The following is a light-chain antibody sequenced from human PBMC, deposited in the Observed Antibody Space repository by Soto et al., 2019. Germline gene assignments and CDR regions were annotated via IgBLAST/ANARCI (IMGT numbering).Light chain of an antibody. CDR3: SAWDDSLSGFHVV. Sequence: QSVLTQPPSASGTPGQRVTISWSGSSSNIGSNYVYWYQQLPGTAPKLLIYRNNQRPSGVPDRFSGSKSGTSASLAISGLRSEDEADYYWSAWDDSLSGFHVVFGGGTNLTVL. CDR2: RNN. V-gene: IGLV1-47*01. J-gene: IGLJ2*01. CDR1: SSNIGSNY.